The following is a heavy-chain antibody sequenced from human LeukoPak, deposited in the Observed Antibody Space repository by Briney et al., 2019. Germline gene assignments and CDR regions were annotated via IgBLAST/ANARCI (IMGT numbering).Heavy chain of an antibody. Sequence: ASVMVFCKTSGFSFTDYYMYWLRQAPGQGLEWVGWIHPQSGSANCARKFQGGVTLTRDTSIATLYMELNSLRSDDTAVYYCARDGPAVMIDFDYWGQGTLVTVSS. CDR1: GFSFTDYY. V-gene: IGHV1-2*02. CDR2: IHPQSGSA. J-gene: IGHJ4*02. D-gene: IGHD2-21*01. CDR3: ARDGPAVMIDFDY.